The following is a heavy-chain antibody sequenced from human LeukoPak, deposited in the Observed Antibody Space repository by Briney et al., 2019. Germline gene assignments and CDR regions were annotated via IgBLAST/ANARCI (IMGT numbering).Heavy chain of an antibody. V-gene: IGHV1-2*02. J-gene: IGHJ5*02. D-gene: IGHD4-11*01. Sequence: ASVKVSCEASGYTFTGYYMHWVRQAPGQGLEWMGWINPNSGGTNYAQKFQGRVTMTRDTSISTAYMELSRLRSDDTAVYYCASGSRVRGRLQVVSWFDPWGQGTLVTVSS. CDR2: INPNSGGT. CDR3: ASGSRVRGRLQVVSWFDP. CDR1: GYTFTGYY.